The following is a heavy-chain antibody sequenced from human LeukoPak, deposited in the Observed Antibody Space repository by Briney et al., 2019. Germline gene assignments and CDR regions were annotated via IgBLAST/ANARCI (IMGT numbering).Heavy chain of an antibody. J-gene: IGHJ3*02. CDR3: ARATGTWGHDGFDI. D-gene: IGHD3-16*01. Sequence: ASVKVSCKAYGYTFMSHGISWVRQAPGQGLEWMGWISGSSSNTNYAQRLQGRVTMTTDTSTTTAYMELRSLRSDDTAVYYCARATGTWGHDGFDIWGQGAMVTVSS. CDR2: ISGSSSNT. V-gene: IGHV1-18*01. CDR1: GYTFMSHG.